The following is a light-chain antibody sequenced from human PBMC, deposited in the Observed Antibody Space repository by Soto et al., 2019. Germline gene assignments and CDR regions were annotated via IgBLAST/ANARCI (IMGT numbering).Light chain of an antibody. CDR1: QSVSNY. J-gene: IGKJ1*01. Sequence: EIVLTQSPGTLSLSPGERATLSCRASQSVSNYLAWYQQKPGQAPRLLIYGASRRATVIPDRFSGSGSGTDFTLTISRLEPEDFAVYYCQLYGGSPQTFGQGTNVEIK. CDR3: QLYGGSPQT. CDR2: GAS. V-gene: IGKV3-20*01.